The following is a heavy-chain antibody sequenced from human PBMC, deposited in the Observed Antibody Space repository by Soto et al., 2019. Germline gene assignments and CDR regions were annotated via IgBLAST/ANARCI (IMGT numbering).Heavy chain of an antibody. D-gene: IGHD2-2*02. Sequence: GGSLRLSCAASGFTFSSYVMQWVRQAPGKGLEWVAVIWYDGSNKSYGDSVKGRFTISRDNSKNTLYLQMNSLRVEDTAVYYCARGSATAIPGPFDYWGQGTLVTVSS. J-gene: IGHJ4*02. CDR2: IWYDGSNK. V-gene: IGHV3-33*01. CDR1: GFTFSSYV. CDR3: ARGSATAIPGPFDY.